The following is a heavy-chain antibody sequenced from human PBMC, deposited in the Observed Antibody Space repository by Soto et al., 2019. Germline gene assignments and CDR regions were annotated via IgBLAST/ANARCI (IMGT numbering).Heavy chain of an antibody. D-gene: IGHD3-22*01. CDR3: STRAYDTNGYYRFDP. CDR2: INHSGRV. V-gene: IGHV4-34*01. J-gene: IGHJ5*01. Sequence: NPSETLSLTCAVYGGSFSGHSWTWIRQSPGKGLEWIGDINHSGRVNYSPSLKSRVTISLDTSKNQFSLTLSAVTAADTAMYYCSTRAYDTNGYYRFDPWGQGTLVTVYS. CDR1: GGSFSGHS.